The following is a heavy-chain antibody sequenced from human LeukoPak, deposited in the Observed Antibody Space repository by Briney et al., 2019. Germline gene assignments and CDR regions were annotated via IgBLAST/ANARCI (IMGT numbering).Heavy chain of an antibody. J-gene: IGHJ6*02. V-gene: IGHV4-59*11. Sequence: SETLSLTCTVSGGSISRQFWSWIRQPPGEGLEWIGYIFYSGTTVYNPSLKSRVTISVDTSKNQFSLKLSSVTAADTAVYYCARGPGSPYYYGSGSYKYYYYYGMDVWGQGTTVTVSS. CDR2: IFYSGTT. D-gene: IGHD3-10*01. CDR1: GGSISRQF. CDR3: ARGPGSPYYYGSGSYKYYYYYGMDV.